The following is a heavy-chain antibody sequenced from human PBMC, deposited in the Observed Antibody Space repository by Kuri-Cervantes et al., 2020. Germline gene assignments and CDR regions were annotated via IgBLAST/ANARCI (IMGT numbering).Heavy chain of an antibody. CDR2: LNWNGGNT. D-gene: IGHD3-3*01. V-gene: IGHV3-20*04. CDR3: ARDYNFWSGQLPGY. CDR1: GFTFDDYG. Sequence: GESLKISCAASGFTFDDYGMSWVRQAPGKGLEWVSGLNWNGGNTGYADSVKGRFTISRDNSKNTLYLQMNSLRAEDTAVYYCARDYNFWSGQLPGYWGQGTLVTVSS. J-gene: IGHJ4*02.